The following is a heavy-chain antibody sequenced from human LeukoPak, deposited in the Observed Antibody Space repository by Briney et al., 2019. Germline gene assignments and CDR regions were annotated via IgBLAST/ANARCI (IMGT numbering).Heavy chain of an antibody. D-gene: IGHD2-15*01. CDR1: GFTFDGYA. CDR3: AGQVVVVAATDWFDP. CDR2: ISWNSGSI. J-gene: IGHJ5*02. Sequence: GRSLRLSCAASGFTFDGYAMHWVRQAPGKGLEWVSGISWNSGSIGYADSVKGRFTISRDNAKNSLYLQMNSLRAEDTALYYCAGQVVVVAATDWFDPWGQGTLVTVSS. V-gene: IGHV3-9*01.